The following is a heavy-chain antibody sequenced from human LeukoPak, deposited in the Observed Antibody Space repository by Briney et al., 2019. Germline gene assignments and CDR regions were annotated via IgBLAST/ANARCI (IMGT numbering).Heavy chain of an antibody. CDR1: GLIFADYA. V-gene: IGHV3-43*02. CDR3: AIGAATGYYYGMDV. D-gene: IGHD6-13*01. CDR2: ISGDGGST. J-gene: IGHJ6*02. Sequence: PGGSLRLSCAASGLIFADYAMQWVRQTPRKGLEWVSLISGDGGSTYADFVKGRFTISRDNSKNSLFLQMHSLRTEDAALYYCAIGAATGYYYGMDVWGQGTTVTVSS.